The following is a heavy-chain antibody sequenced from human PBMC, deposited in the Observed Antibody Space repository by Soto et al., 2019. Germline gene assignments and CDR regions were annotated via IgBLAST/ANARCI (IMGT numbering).Heavy chain of an antibody. CDR1: GFTFFAYC. CDR3: ARGKPQDIVVVVAASFFDY. V-gene: IGHV3-74*01. CDR2: INSDGSHT. D-gene: IGHD2-15*01. J-gene: IGHJ4*02. Sequence: GGSLRLSCAASGFTFFAYCIHWVRQVPGKGLVWVSRINSDGSHTSYADSVRGRFTISRDNSKNTVYLQMNSLTAEDTAVYYCARGKPQDIVVVVAASFFDYWGQGTLVTVSS.